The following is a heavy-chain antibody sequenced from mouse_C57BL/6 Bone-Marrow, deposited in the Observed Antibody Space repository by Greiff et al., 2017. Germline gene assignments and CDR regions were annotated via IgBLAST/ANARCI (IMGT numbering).Heavy chain of an antibody. CDR1: GYTFTSYG. CDR3: ARDQITTVVATRAMDY. Sequence: QVQLQQSGAELARPGASVKLSCKASGYTFTSYGISWVKQRTGQGLEWIGEIYPRSGNTYYNEKFKGKATLPAGKSSSTAYMELRSLTSEDSAVYFGARDQITTVVATRAMDYWGQGTSVTVS. J-gene: IGHJ4*01. V-gene: IGHV1-81*01. D-gene: IGHD1-1*01. CDR2: IYPRSGNT.